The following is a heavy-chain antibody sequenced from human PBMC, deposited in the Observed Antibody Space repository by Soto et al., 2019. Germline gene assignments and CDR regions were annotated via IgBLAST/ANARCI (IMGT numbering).Heavy chain of an antibody. J-gene: IGHJ4*02. CDR2: ISSSSSPI. CDR1: GFTFSNFR. V-gene: IGHV3-48*01. Sequence: GGSLRLSCAASGFTFSNFRMNWVRQAPGKGVEWVSSISSSSSPIYYADSVKGRFTISRDNAKNSLYLQMNSLRTEDTAVYYCARGIDFDFWGQGTLVTVSS. CDR3: ARGIDFDF.